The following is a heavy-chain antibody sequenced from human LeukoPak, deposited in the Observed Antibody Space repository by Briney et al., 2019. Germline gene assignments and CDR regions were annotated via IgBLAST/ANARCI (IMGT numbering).Heavy chain of an antibody. V-gene: IGHV4-30-4*01. D-gene: IGHD5-18*01. CDR1: GGSISSGDYY. J-gene: IGHJ4*02. CDR2: IYYSGST. CDR3: ATGGDTAMVVFDY. Sequence: SETLSLTCTVSGGSISSGDYYWSWIRQPPGKGLEWIGYIYYSGSTYYNPSLKSRVTISVDTAKNQFSLKLSSVTAADTAVYYCATGGDTAMVVFDYWGQGTLVTVSS.